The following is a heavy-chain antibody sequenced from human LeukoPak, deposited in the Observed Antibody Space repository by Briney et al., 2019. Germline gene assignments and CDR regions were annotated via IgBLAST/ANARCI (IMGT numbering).Heavy chain of an antibody. J-gene: IGHJ3*02. CDR2: ISSSSSYI. CDR1: GFTFSSCS. D-gene: IGHD3-10*01. Sequence: NPGGSLRLSCAASGFTFSSCSMNWVRQAPGKGLEWVSSISSSSSYIYYADSVKGRFTISRDNAKNSLYPQMNSLRAEDTAVYYCARGTYGSGTMTAFDIWGQGTMVTVSS. V-gene: IGHV3-21*01. CDR3: ARGTYGSGTMTAFDI.